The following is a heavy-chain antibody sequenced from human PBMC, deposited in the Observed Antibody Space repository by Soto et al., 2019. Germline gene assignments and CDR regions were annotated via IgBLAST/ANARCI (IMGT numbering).Heavy chain of an antibody. CDR1: GGYISNGYH. V-gene: IGHV4-38-2*02. J-gene: IGHJ5*02. Sequence: SATMSHTCTDSGGYISNGYHWAWIRQPPVMRLEWVASIFHTGTTNYNPSLKSRVTISVDTSKKQLSLKLSSVTAADTAVYDCARGSQYDSGRKFDLCGQGTLVTGST. D-gene: IGHD3-22*01. CDR3: ARGSQYDSGRKFDL. CDR2: IFHTGTT.